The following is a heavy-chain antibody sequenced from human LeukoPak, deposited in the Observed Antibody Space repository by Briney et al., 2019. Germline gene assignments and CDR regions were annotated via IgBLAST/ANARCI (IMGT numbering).Heavy chain of an antibody. J-gene: IGHJ4*02. CDR1: GGSFSGYY. CDR3: ARVSTGWYHYFDS. CDR2: INHSGST. V-gene: IGHV4-34*01. Sequence: ASETLSLTCAVYGGSFSGYYWSWIRQPPGKGLEWIGEINHSGSTNYNPSLKSRVTISVDTSKNQFSLSFSSVTAADTAVYYCARVSTGWYHYFDSWGQGTLVTVSS. D-gene: IGHD6-19*01.